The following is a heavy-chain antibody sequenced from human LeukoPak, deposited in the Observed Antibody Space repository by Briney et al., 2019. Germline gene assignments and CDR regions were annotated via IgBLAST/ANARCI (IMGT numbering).Heavy chain of an antibody. J-gene: IGHJ5*02. CDR3: AKGMSWFDP. V-gene: IGHV3-23*01. CDR1: GFTFNSYG. CDR2: ISGSGGST. Sequence: RPGGSLRLSCAASGFTFNSYGMTWVRQAPGKGLEWVSSISGSGGSTYYADSVKGRFTISRDNSENTVYLQMNSLRAEDTAVHYCAKGMSWFDPWGQGTLVTVSS.